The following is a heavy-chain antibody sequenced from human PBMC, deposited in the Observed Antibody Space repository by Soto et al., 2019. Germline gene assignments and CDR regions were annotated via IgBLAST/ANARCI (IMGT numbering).Heavy chain of an antibody. Sequence: QVQLVESGGGVVQPGRSLRLSCAASGFTFSSYGMHWVRQAPGKGLEWVAVIWYDGSNKYYADSVKGRFTISRDNSKNTLYLQMNSLRAEDTAVYYCARGVQAMVTDVNYFDYWGQGTLVTVS. CDR3: ARGVQAMVTDVNYFDY. D-gene: IGHD5-18*01. CDR2: IWYDGSNK. V-gene: IGHV3-33*01. CDR1: GFTFSSYG. J-gene: IGHJ4*02.